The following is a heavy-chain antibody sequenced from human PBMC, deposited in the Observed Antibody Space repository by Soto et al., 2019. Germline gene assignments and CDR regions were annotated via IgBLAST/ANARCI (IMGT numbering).Heavy chain of an antibody. Sequence: QITLKESGPTLVKPTQTLTLTCTFSGFSLTTSGVGVGWIRQPPGNALQWLALIFWDDDERYNPPMKSWLTITKETSKNQVVLTMTDVDPVDTATYYCAQFLSAWNVLDAFNTWGQGTMVTVSS. CDR1: GFSLTTSGVG. D-gene: IGHD1-1*01. V-gene: IGHV2-5*02. CDR3: AQFLSAWNVLDAFNT. J-gene: IGHJ3*02. CDR2: IFWDDDE.